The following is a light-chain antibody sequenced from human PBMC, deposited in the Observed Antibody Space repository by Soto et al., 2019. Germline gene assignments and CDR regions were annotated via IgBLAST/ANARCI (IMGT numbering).Light chain of an antibody. V-gene: IGLV1-47*01. Sequence: QSAVTQPPYASGTPGQSLTISCAGSSSNIGSHYVYWYQHLPGTAPKLLIFRDGQRPSGVPDRFFGSKSGTSASLAISGLRSEDEAHYYCAVWDASLTGWVFGGGTKLTVL. CDR2: RDG. J-gene: IGLJ3*02. CDR3: AVWDASLTGWV. CDR1: SSNIGSHY.